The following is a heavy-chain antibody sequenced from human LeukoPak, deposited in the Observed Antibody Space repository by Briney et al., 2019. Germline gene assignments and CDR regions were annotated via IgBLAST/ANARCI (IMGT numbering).Heavy chain of an antibody. Sequence: ASVKVSCKASGYTFTSYGINWVRQAPGQGLEWMGWISAYNGNTNYAQKFQGRVTMTRDTSISTAYMELSRLRSDDTAVYYCARDGGARAFDYWGQGTLVTVSS. V-gene: IGHV1-2*02. D-gene: IGHD3-16*01. CDR1: GYTFTSYG. CDR3: ARDGGARAFDY. J-gene: IGHJ4*02. CDR2: ISAYNGNT.